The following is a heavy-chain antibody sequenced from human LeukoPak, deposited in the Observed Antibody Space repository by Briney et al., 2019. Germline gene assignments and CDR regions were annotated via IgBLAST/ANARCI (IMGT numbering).Heavy chain of an antibody. Sequence: ASVKVSCKASGYTFTSYYMHWVRQAPGQGLEWMGIINPSGGSTSYAQKFQGRVTMTRDTSTSTVYMEPGSLRSEDTAVYYCARPGLGYCSSTSCYYFDYWGQGTLVTVSS. CDR2: INPSGGST. D-gene: IGHD2-2*01. J-gene: IGHJ4*02. V-gene: IGHV1-46*01. CDR3: ARPGLGYCSSTSCYYFDY. CDR1: GYTFTSYY.